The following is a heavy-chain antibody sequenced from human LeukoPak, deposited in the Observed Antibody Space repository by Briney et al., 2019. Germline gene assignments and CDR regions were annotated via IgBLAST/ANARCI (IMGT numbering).Heavy chain of an antibody. D-gene: IGHD2/OR15-2a*01. Sequence: SVTVSFTSSVGTFSIYAINWVRQAPGQGLEWMGGIIPIFGTANYAQKFQGRVTISADESTSAAYMELSSLRSDDTAVYYCARDNKTSYSYFMDVWGKGTTVTVSS. V-gene: IGHV1-69*01. J-gene: IGHJ6*03. CDR3: ARDNKTSYSYFMDV. CDR1: VGTFSIYA. CDR2: IIPIFGTA.